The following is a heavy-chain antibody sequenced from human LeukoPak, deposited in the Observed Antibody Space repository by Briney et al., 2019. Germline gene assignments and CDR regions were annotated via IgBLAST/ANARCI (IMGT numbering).Heavy chain of an antibody. CDR3: ARVLSSSAANDAFDI. CDR2: IYTSGST. D-gene: IGHD2-2*01. V-gene: IGHV4-4*07. CDR1: GGSLSSYY. J-gene: IGHJ3*02. Sequence: SETLSLTCTVSGGSLSSYYWSWIRQPAGKGLEWIGRIYTSGSTNYNPSLKSRVTMSVDTSKNQFSLKLSSVTAADTAVYYCARVLSSSAANDAFDIWGQGTMVTVSS.